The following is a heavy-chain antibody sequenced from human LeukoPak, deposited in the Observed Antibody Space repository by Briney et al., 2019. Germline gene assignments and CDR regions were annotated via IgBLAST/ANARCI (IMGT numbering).Heavy chain of an antibody. V-gene: IGHV4-39*01. CDR1: GGSISSSSSY. J-gene: IGHJ4*02. D-gene: IGHD3-10*01. CDR3: ARRGITIAAFDY. CDR2: IYYSGNT. Sequence: KPSETLSLTCTVSGGSISSSSSYWGWIRQPPGKGLEWIGSIYYSGNTYYNPSLKSRVTISVDTSKNQFSLKLSSVTAADTAVYYCARRGITIAAFDYWGRGTLVTVSS.